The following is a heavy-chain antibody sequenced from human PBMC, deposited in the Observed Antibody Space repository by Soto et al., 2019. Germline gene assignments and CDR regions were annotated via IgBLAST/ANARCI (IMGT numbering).Heavy chain of an antibody. J-gene: IGHJ5*02. CDR2: IYYSGST. Sequence: QVQLQESGPGLVKPSQTLSLTCTVSGGSISSGGYYWSWIRQHPGKGLEWIGYIYYSGSTYYNPSLKSRVTISLDTSKNQFSLKLSSVTAADTAVYYCARDGNIAAAGTGAGSNWFDPWGQGTLVTVSS. CDR1: GGSISSGGYY. V-gene: IGHV4-31*03. D-gene: IGHD6-13*01. CDR3: ARDGNIAAAGTGAGSNWFDP.